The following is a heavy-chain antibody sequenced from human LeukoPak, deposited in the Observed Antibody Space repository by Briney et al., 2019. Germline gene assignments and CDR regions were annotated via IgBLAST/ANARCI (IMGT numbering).Heavy chain of an antibody. CDR3: AKDSLRFLEWLAPPNYYYYGMDV. Sequence: GGSLRLSGAASGFTFSSYAMSWVRQAPGKGLEWVSAISGSGGSTYYADSVKGRFTISRDNSKNTLYLQMNSLRAEDTAVYYCAKDSLRFLEWLAPPNYYYYGMDVWGQGTTVTVSS. V-gene: IGHV3-23*01. CDR1: GFTFSSYA. D-gene: IGHD3-3*01. J-gene: IGHJ6*02. CDR2: ISGSGGST.